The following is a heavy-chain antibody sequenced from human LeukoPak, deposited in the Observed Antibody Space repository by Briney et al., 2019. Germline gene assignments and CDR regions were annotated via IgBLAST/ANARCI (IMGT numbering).Heavy chain of an antibody. Sequence: SETLSLTCTVSGGSISSSSYYWGWIRQPPGKGLEWIGSIYYSGSTYYNPSLKSRVTISVDTSKNQFSLKLSSVTAADTAVYYCARLSPGSYDFWSGYFYNWFDPWGQGTLVTVSS. CDR2: IYYSGST. D-gene: IGHD3-3*01. J-gene: IGHJ5*02. CDR3: ARLSPGSYDFWSGYFYNWFDP. V-gene: IGHV4-39*01. CDR1: GGSISSSSYY.